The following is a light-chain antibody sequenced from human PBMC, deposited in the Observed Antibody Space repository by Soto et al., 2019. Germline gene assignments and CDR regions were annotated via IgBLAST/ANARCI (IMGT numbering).Light chain of an antibody. CDR2: GAS. CDR1: QSVSSSA. V-gene: IGKV3-20*01. Sequence: EIVLTQSPGTLSLSPGERATLSCRASQSVSSSALAWYQQKPGQAPRRLIYGASSRATGIPDRFSGSGSGTDFTLTISRLETEDFAVYYCQYYGTSPQTFGQGTKVDIK. J-gene: IGKJ1*01. CDR3: QYYGTSPQT.